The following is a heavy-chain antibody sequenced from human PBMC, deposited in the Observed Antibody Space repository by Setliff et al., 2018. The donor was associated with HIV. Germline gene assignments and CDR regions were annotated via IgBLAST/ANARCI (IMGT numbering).Heavy chain of an antibody. CDR3: ASDPPASGWTLAY. J-gene: IGHJ4*02. CDR1: GFTFSSYA. Sequence: LRLSCAASGFTFSSYAMHWVRQAPGKGLEWVAVISYDGSNKYYADSVKGRFTISRDNSKNTLYLQMNSLRAEDTAVYYCASDPPASGWTLAYWGQGALVTVSS. CDR2: ISYDGSNK. D-gene: IGHD6-19*01. V-gene: IGHV3-30*01.